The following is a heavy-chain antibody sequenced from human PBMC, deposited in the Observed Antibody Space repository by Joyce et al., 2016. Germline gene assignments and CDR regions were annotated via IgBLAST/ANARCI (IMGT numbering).Heavy chain of an antibody. Sequence: QVQLVQSGAEVKKPGASVKVSCKASGYTFTIYGITWVRQAPGQGLEWMGWISSYNGNTNYAQKSQGRVTMTTDTSTSTVYMELRSLTSDDTAVYYCARGPRVTMIVVVIDAFDIWGQGTMVTVSS. J-gene: IGHJ3*02. CDR2: ISSYNGNT. D-gene: IGHD3-22*01. CDR3: ARGPRVTMIVVVIDAFDI. CDR1: GYTFTIYG. V-gene: IGHV1-18*01.